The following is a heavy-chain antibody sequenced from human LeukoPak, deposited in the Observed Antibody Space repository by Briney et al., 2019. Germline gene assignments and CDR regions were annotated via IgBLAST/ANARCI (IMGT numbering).Heavy chain of an antibody. D-gene: IGHD5-18*01. Sequence: PSETLSLTCAVYGGSFSGYYWSWIRQPPGKGLEWIGEINHGGSTNYNPSLKSRVTISVDTSKNQFSLKLSSVTAADTAVYYCARARGYSYGYVLVYYYYYMDVWGKGTTVTVSS. CDR1: GGSFSGYY. J-gene: IGHJ6*03. V-gene: IGHV4-34*01. CDR3: ARARGYSYGYVLVYYYYYMDV. CDR2: INHGGST.